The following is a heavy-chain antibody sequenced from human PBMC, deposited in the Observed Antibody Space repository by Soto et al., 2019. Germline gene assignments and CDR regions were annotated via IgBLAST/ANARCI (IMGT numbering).Heavy chain of an antibody. V-gene: IGHV3-23*01. CDR3: VKKYSSNYASFDF. J-gene: IGHJ3*01. Sequence: GSLRLSCAVSGFTFSTYAMSWVRQAPGKGLEWVSAITASGGTPYYADSVKGRFTISRDNSRNTLSLQMNSLRAEDTAIYYCVKKYSSNYASFDFWGQGTMVTVSS. CDR2: ITASGGTP. D-gene: IGHD6-13*01. CDR1: GFTFSTYA.